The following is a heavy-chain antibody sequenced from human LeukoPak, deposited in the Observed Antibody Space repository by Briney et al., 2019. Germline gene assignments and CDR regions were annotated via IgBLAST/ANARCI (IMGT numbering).Heavy chain of an antibody. V-gene: IGHV3-7*01. CDR2: IKGDETEK. J-gene: IGHJ6*02. CDR3: ARGRFFYGWGIDV. D-gene: IGHD3-10*01. CDR1: GFTLSDFW. Sequence: GGSLRLPCLVSGFTLSDFWMIWVRQAPGKGREGVAFIKGDETEKHYVDSLKGRFTISRDNAENSLSLQMNSLTVEDTAVYFCARGRFFYGWGIDVWGQGTTVIVSS.